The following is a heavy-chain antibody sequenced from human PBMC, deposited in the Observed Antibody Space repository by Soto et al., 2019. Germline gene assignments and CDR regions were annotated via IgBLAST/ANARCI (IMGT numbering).Heavy chain of an antibody. J-gene: IGHJ6*02. Sequence: SVEVSCKASGGTFSSYAISWVRQAPGQGLGWMGGIIPIFGTANYAQKFQGRVTITADESTSTAYMELSSLRSEDTAVYYCAREXPDYDFWSGYPRDGMDVWGQGTTVTVSS. V-gene: IGHV1-69*13. CDR2: IIPIFGTA. CDR1: GGTFSSYA. CDR3: AREXPDYDFWSGYPRDGMDV. D-gene: IGHD3-3*01.